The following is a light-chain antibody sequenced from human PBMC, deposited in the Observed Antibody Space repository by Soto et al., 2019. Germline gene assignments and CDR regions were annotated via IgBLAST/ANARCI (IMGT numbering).Light chain of an antibody. CDR3: QQYNDWPPMYT. J-gene: IGKJ2*01. V-gene: IGKV3-15*01. CDR2: GAS. CDR1: QTVNNN. Sequence: EVVMTQSPATLPVSPGDRATLSCRASQTVNNNLAWYQQRPGQAPRLLVYGASTRATGIPARFSASGSGTEFTLTISSVQSEDLAVYYCQQYNDWPPMYTFGQGSKLEIK.